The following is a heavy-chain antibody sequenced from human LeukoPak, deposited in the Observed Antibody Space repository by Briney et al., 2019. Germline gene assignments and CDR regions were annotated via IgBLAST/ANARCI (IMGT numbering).Heavy chain of an antibody. J-gene: IGHJ4*02. Sequence: SETLSLTCTISGGSINSHCWSWIRQPPGKGLEWIGYIYHSGSTNYNASLKSRVTISIDTSKNQFSLKLSSVTTADTAVYYCARGDHRYCSSTSCPIHFDYWGQGTLVTVSS. CDR3: ARGDHRYCSSTSCPIHFDY. V-gene: IGHV4-59*11. CDR1: GGSINSHC. D-gene: IGHD2-2*01. CDR2: IYHSGST.